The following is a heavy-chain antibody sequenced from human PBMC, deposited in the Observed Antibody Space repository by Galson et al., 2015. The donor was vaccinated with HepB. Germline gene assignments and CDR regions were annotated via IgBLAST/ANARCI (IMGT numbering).Heavy chain of an antibody. CDR1: GFTFSSYA. Sequence: LRLSCAASGFTFSSYAMSWVRQAPGKGLEWVSAISGSGGNTYYADSVKGRFTISRDNSKNTLYLQMNSLRAEDTAVYYCAKGDSPLLDPFDYWGQGTLVSVSS. J-gene: IGHJ4*02. D-gene: IGHD1-26*01. CDR2: ISGSGGNT. CDR3: AKGDSPLLDPFDY. V-gene: IGHV3-23*01.